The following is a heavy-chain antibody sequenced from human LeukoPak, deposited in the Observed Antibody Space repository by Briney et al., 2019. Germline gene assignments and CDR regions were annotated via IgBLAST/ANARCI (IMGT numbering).Heavy chain of an antibody. V-gene: IGHV3-23*01. CDR1: GFTFSSYA. Sequence: PGGSLRLSCAASGFTFSSYAMSWVRQAPGKGLEWVSAISGSGGSTYYADSVKGRFTISRDNSKNTLYLQMNSLRAEDTAVYYCAKDYGFWSPGRLGAFDIWGQGTMVTVSS. CDR3: AKDYGFWSPGRLGAFDI. J-gene: IGHJ3*02. CDR2: ISGSGGST. D-gene: IGHD3/OR15-3a*01.